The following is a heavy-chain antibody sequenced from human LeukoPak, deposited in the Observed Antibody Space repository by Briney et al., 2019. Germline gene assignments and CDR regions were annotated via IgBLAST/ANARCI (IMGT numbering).Heavy chain of an antibody. J-gene: IGHJ4*02. CDR1: GGSISNGVYY. V-gene: IGHV4-31*03. CDR2: IYYSGST. Sequence: PSETLSLTCSVFGGSISNGVYYWFWIRQHPGKGLEWIGYIYYSGSTYYSPSLKSRLTMSVDTSKNQFSLKLSSVTAADTAVYYCARDLGGGSFDFWGQGTLVTVSS. CDR3: ARDLGGGSFDF. D-gene: IGHD2-15*01.